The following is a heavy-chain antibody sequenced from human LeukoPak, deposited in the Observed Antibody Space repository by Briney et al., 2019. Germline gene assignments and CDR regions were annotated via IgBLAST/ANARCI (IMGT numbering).Heavy chain of an antibody. CDR2: ISSSGSTI. Sequence: PGGSLRLSCAASGFTFSSFEVNWVRQAPGKGLEWVSYISSSGSTIHSADSVKGRFTISRDNAKNSLYLQMNSLRAEDTAVYYCARVGYSYGYYDNGMDVWGQGTTVTVSS. V-gene: IGHV3-48*03. CDR3: ARVGYSYGYYDNGMDV. J-gene: IGHJ6*02. CDR1: GFTFSSFE. D-gene: IGHD5-18*01.